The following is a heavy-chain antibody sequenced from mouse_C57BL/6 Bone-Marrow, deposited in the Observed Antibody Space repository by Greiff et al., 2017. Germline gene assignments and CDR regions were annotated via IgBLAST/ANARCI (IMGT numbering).Heavy chain of an antibody. CDR1: GYTFTSYW. D-gene: IGHD1-1*02. V-gene: IGHV1-69*01. CDR2: IDPSDSYT. J-gene: IGHJ4*01. Sequence: VKLQQPGAELVMPGASVKLSCKASGYTFTSYWMHWVKQRPGQGLEWIGEIDPSDSYTNYNQKFKGKSTLTVEKSSSTAYMQLSSLTSEDSAVYYCASGNYSMDYWGQGTSVTVSS. CDR3: ASGNYSMDY.